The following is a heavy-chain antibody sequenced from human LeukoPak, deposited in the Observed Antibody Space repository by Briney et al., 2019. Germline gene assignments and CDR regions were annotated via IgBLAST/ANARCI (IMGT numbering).Heavy chain of an antibody. CDR2: MYYSGST. CDR3: ARHYGYNYGYVDY. J-gene: IGHJ4*02. Sequence: GSLRLSCTVSGGSISSRSYYWGWIRQPPGKGLEWIGSMYYSGSTYYDPSLKSRVTISVDTSKNQFSLKVSSVTAADTAVYYCARHYGYNYGYVDYWGQGALVTVSS. CDR1: GGSISSRSYY. D-gene: IGHD5-18*01. V-gene: IGHV4-39*01.